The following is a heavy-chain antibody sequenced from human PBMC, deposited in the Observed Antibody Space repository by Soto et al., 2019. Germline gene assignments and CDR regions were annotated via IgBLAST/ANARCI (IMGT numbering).Heavy chain of an antibody. CDR1: GVSITTSSYF. D-gene: IGHD2-21*02. J-gene: IGHJ1*01. CDR2: VYYSGST. V-gene: IGHV4-39*01. CDR3: ANNFRGDYYFFQH. Sequence: SETLSLTFTVSGVSITTSSYFWGWIRQPPGKGLEWIGSVYYSGSTYYNPSLKSRVTISVDTSKNQFSLKLTSVTAADPAVYYCANNFRGDYYFFQHWGQGTLVTVSS.